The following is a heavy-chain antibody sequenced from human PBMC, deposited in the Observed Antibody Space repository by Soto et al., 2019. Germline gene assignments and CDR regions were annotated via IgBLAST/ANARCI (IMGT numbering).Heavy chain of an antibody. CDR1: GGSISSSSYY. Sequence: SETLSLTCTVSGGSISSSSYYWGWIRQPPGKGLEWIGYIYYSGSTYYNPSLKSRVTLSVDTSKNQFSLKLNSVTAADTAVYFCARSPGYFDYWGRGTLVTVSS. D-gene: IGHD7-27*01. CDR2: IYYSGST. V-gene: IGHV4-39*07. CDR3: ARSPGYFDY. J-gene: IGHJ4*02.